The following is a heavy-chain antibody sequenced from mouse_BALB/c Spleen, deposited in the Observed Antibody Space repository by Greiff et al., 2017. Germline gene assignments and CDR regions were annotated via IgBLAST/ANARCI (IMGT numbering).Heavy chain of an antibody. V-gene: IGHV2-9*02. CDR3: ARDGIYDGYYSFDY. CDR2: IWAGGST. J-gene: IGHJ2*01. Sequence: VQLQQSGPGLVAPSQSLSITCTVSGFSLTSYGVHWVRQPPGKGLEWLGVIWAGGSTNYNSALMSRLSISKDNSKSQVFLKMNSLQTDDTAMYYCARDGIYDGYYSFDYWGQGTTLTVSS. D-gene: IGHD2-3*01. CDR1: GFSLTSYG.